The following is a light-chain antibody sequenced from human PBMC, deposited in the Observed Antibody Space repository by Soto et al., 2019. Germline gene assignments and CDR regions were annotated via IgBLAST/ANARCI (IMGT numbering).Light chain of an antibody. CDR3: QQSYNTPYT. CDR1: QSISTY. V-gene: IGKV1-39*01. J-gene: IGKJ2*01. CDR2: AAS. Sequence: DIQMTRSPSSLSASIGDRVTITCRASQSISTYLNWYQQQPGKPPKFLIYAASSLQSGVPSRFSGSGSGTDFTLTISTLQPEDFATYYCQQSYNTPYTFGQGTKLEIK.